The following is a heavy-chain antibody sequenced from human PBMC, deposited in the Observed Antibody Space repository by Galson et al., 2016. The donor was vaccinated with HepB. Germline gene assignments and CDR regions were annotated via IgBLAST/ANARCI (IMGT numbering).Heavy chain of an antibody. V-gene: IGHV3-23*01. CDR2: ISAASNT. CDR3: ANYLGYGSGRPGYFHS. Sequence: SLRLSCAASGFTFSSYAMSWVRQAPGKGLEWVSVISAASNTYNTDSVKGRFTISRDNSKTTLYLEMNSLRVEDTAVYFCANYLGYGSGRPGYFHSWGQGTLVTVSP. J-gene: IGHJ4*02. D-gene: IGHD3-10*01. CDR1: GFTFSSYA.